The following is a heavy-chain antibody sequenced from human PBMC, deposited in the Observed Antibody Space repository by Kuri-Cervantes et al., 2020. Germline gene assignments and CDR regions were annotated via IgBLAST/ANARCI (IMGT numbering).Heavy chain of an antibody. J-gene: IGHJ4*02. CDR1: GGSISSSSYY. V-gene: IGHV4-31*03. Sequence: SETLSLTCTVSGGSISSSSYYWGWIRQPPGKGLEWIGYIYYSGSTYYNPSLKSRVTISVDTSKNQFSLKLSSVTAADTAVYYCARGRRGFGAAREFDYWGQGTLVTVSS. CDR2: IYYSGST. CDR3: ARGRRGFGAAREFDY. D-gene: IGHD3-10*01.